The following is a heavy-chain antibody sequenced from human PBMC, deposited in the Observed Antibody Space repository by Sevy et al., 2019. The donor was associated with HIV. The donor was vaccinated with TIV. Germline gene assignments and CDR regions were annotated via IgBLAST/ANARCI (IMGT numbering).Heavy chain of an antibody. CDR3: AKRYSCTMAPHHFYYGLDV. CDR1: GFTFTTYA. CDR2: ISGSGGST. D-gene: IGHD5-12*01. Sequence: GGCLRLSCAASGFTFTTYAMTWVRQAPGKGLQWVSAISGSGGSTYYADSVEGRFTISRDNSKSTLYLQMNSLTPEDTAGYYCAKRYSCTMAPHHFYYGLDVWGQGTTVLVSS. V-gene: IGHV3-23*01. J-gene: IGHJ6*02.